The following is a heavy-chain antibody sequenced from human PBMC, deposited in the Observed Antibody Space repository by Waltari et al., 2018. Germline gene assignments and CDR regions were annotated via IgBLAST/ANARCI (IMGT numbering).Heavy chain of an antibody. D-gene: IGHD3-22*01. CDR1: GYTFTSYG. CDR3: ARGYYYDSSGYYIDY. V-gene: IGHV1-18*01. Sequence: QVQLVQSGAEVKKPGASVKVYCKASGYTFTSYGISWVRQAPGQGLEWMGWISAYNGNTNYAQNLQGRVTMTTDTSTSTAYMELRSLRSDDTAVYYCARGYYYDSSGYYIDYWGQGTLVTVSS. CDR2: ISAYNGNT. J-gene: IGHJ4*02.